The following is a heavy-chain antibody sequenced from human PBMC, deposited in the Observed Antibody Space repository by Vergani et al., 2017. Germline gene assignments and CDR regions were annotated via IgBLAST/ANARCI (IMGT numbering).Heavy chain of an antibody. CDR1: GFTSSYYG. Sequence: QVHLVESGGGVVQPGRSLRLSCVVSGFTSSYYGMHWVRQAPGKGLEWVAVISYDGTQKYYADSVKGRFTICRDNSKSTLYLQMNSLRTEDTAVYYCATKRCGTPGCQIGYFRGWGQGTLVTVSS. V-gene: IGHV3-30*03. D-gene: IGHD2-15*01. CDR2: ISYDGTQK. J-gene: IGHJ1*01. CDR3: ATKRCGTPGCQIGYFRG.